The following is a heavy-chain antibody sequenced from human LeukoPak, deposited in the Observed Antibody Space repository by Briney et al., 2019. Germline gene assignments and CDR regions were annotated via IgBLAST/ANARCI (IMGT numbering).Heavy chain of an antibody. CDR2: IYYSGST. J-gene: IGHJ6*03. V-gene: IGHV4-59*01. CDR3: ARDGGYDKSYYYYMDV. CDR1: GRSFSSYY. Sequence: PSETLSLTCAVDGRSFSSYYWSWIRQPPGKGLEWIGYIYYSGSTNYNPSLKSRVTISVDTSKNQFSLKLSSVTAADTAVYYCARDGGYDKSYYYYMDVWGKGTTVTISS. D-gene: IGHD5-12*01.